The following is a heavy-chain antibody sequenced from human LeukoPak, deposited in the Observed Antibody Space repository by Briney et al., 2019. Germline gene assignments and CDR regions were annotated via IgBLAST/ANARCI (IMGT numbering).Heavy chain of an antibody. CDR3: ARASPSWFDP. CDR2: ISSSSSTI. J-gene: IGHJ5*02. CDR1: GFTFSSYS. Sequence: PGGSLRLSCAASGFTFSSYSMNWVRQAPGKGLEWVSYISSSSSTIYYADSVKGRFTISRDNAKNSLYLQMNSLRAEDTAVYYCARASPSWFDPWGQGTLVTVSS. V-gene: IGHV3-48*04.